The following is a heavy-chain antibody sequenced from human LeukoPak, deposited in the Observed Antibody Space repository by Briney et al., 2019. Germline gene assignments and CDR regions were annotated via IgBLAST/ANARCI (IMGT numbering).Heavy chain of an antibody. CDR3: AKDLYYYGSGNYIDY. J-gene: IGHJ4*02. Sequence: GGSLRLSCAASGFTFSSYAMSWVRQAPGKRLEWVSAISGSGGSRYSADSVKGRFTISRDNSKNTLYLQMNSLRAEDTAIYYCAKDLYYYGSGNYIDYWGQGTLVTVSS. V-gene: IGHV3-23*01. CDR1: GFTFSSYA. D-gene: IGHD3-10*01. CDR2: ISGSGGSR.